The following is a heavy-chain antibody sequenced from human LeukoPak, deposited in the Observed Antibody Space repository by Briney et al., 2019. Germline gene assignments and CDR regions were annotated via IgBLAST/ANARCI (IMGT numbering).Heavy chain of an antibody. Sequence: GGSLRLSCVASGLTFSSHAMTWVRQTPEKGLEWVSGITGSGGSTYHAESVKGRFTISRDNSKNTLYLQMNNLRAEDTAIYYYASRPASETYFAVFDYWGQGTLVTVSS. CDR2: ITGSGGST. CDR3: ASRPASETYFAVFDY. CDR1: GLTFSSHA. D-gene: IGHD1-26*01. V-gene: IGHV3-23*01. J-gene: IGHJ4*02.